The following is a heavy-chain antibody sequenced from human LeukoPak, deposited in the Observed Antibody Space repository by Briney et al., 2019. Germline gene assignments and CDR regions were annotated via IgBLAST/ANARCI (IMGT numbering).Heavy chain of an antibody. D-gene: IGHD6-19*01. CDR2: ISYDGSNK. CDR3: AKNLGLAVAGTLGY. V-gene: IGHV3-30*18. Sequence: GRSLRLSCAASGFTFSSYGMHWVRQAPGKGLEWVAVISYDGSNKYYADSVKGRFTTSRDNSKNTLYLQMNSLRAEDTAVYYCAKNLGLAVAGTLGYWGQGTLVTVSS. CDR1: GFTFSSYG. J-gene: IGHJ4*02.